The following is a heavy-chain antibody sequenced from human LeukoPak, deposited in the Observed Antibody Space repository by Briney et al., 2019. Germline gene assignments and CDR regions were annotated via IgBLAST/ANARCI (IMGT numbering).Heavy chain of an antibody. CDR3: AREVATSYYDSGAYYRQTEAFDF. CDR1: GASVYSNSSY. D-gene: IGHD3-22*01. CDR2: VDYRGGT. Sequence: SETLSLTCSVSGASVYSNSSYWTWIRQAPGKGLEWIGYVDYRGGTKYNASLKSRVTISLETSKNQFSLNLNSVIAADTAVYYCAREVATSYYDSGAYYRQTEAFDFWGQGKMVTVSS. J-gene: IGHJ3*01. V-gene: IGHV4-61*01.